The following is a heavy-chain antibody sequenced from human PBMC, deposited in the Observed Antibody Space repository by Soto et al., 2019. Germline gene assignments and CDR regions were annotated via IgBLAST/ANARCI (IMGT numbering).Heavy chain of an antibody. V-gene: IGHV4-34*01. J-gene: IGHJ6*02. Sequence: SETLSLTCAVYGGSFSGYYWSWIRQPPGKGLEWIGEINHSGSTNYNPSLKSRVTISVDTSKNQFSLKLSSVTAADTAVYYCARGPNCSSTSCQNYYYYGMDVWGQGTTVTVSS. D-gene: IGHD2-2*01. CDR1: GGSFSGYY. CDR2: INHSGST. CDR3: ARGPNCSSTSCQNYYYYGMDV.